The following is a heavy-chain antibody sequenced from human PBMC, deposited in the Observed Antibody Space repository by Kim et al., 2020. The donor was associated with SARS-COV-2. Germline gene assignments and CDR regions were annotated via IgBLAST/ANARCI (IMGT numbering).Heavy chain of an antibody. Sequence: KGRVTISRDNYKNTLYLKMNSRRGEDTAVYYCAKGLPGYCSSTSCFTFDYWGQGTLVTVSS. CDR3: AKGLPGYCSSTSCFTFDY. V-gene: IGHV3-30*02. D-gene: IGHD2-2*01. J-gene: IGHJ4*02.